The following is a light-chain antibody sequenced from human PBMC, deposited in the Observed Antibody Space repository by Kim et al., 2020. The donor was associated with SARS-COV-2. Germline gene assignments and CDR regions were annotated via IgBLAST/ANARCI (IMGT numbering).Light chain of an antibody. CDR3: QAWDRSSSLYV. J-gene: IGLJ1*01. CDR2: QDT. V-gene: IGLV3-1*01. Sequence: SYELTQPPSVSVSPGQTANITCSGDKLGENYAFWYLQKPGQSPVLVIFQDTKRPSGIPERFSGSNSGNTATLTISGTQAMDEADYYCQAWDRSSSLYVFGTGTQLTVL. CDR1: KLGENY.